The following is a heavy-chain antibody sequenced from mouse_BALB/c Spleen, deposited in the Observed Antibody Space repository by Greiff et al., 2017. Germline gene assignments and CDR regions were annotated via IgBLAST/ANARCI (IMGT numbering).Heavy chain of an antibody. Sequence: EVKVVESGGGLVQPGGSMKLSCVASGFTFSSYWMSWVRQSPEKGLEWVAEIRLKSDNYATHYAESVKGKFTISRDDSKSRLYLQMNSLRAEDTGIYYCTGVWRAWFAYWGQGTLVTVSA. CDR2: IRLKSDNYAT. CDR1: GFTFSSYW. D-gene: IGHD2-10*02. J-gene: IGHJ3*01. V-gene: IGHV6-6*02. CDR3: TGVWRAWFAY.